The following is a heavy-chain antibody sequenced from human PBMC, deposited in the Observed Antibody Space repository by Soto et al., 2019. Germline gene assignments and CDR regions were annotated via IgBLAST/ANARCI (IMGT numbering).Heavy chain of an antibody. J-gene: IGHJ5*02. D-gene: IGHD4-17*01. Sequence: PGGSLRLSCAASGFTFTNYAMSWVRQAPGKGLEWVSSISANGGSTYYADSVKGRLTISRDNSKSTLYLQVNSLRAEDTAVYYCAKVRGDEGWFDPWGQGTLVTVSS. CDR2: ISANGGST. CDR1: GFTFTNYA. CDR3: AKVRGDEGWFDP. V-gene: IGHV3-23*01.